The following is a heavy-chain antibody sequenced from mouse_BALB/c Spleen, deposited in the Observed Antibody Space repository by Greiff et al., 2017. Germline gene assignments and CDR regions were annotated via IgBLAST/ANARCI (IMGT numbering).Heavy chain of an antibody. CDR2: IDTSDSYT. Sequence: QVQLKQSGAELVMPGASVKMSCKASGYTFTDYWMHWVKQRPGQGLEWIGAIDTSDSYTSYNQKFKGKATLTVDESSSTAYMQLSSLTSEDSAVYYCARYGNYVGYAMDYWGQGTSVTVSS. CDR3: ARYGNYVGYAMDY. D-gene: IGHD2-1*01. CDR1: GYTFTDYW. V-gene: IGHV1-69*01. J-gene: IGHJ4*01.